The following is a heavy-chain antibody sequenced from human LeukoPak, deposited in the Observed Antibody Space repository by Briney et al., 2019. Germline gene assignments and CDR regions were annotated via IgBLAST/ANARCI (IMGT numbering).Heavy chain of an antibody. CDR2: INPNSGGT. CDR3: ARDRRIAVAGTGNWFDP. J-gene: IGHJ5*02. Sequence: ASVKVSCEASGYTFTGYYMHWVRQAPGQGLEWMGWINPNSGGTNYAQKFQGRVTMTRDTSISTAYMELSRLRSDDTAMYYCARDRRIAVAGTGNWFDPWGQGTLVTVSS. V-gene: IGHV1-2*02. CDR1: GYTFTGYY. D-gene: IGHD6-19*01.